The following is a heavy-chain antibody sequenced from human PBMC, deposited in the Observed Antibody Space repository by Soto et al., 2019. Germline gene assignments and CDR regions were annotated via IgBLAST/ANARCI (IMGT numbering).Heavy chain of an antibody. V-gene: IGHV5-51*01. CDR3: ARFGAPSFVQNWFDS. J-gene: IGHJ5*01. CDR2: IFPMNSDT. D-gene: IGHD3-10*01. CDR1: GYDFPGYW. Sequence: PGESLKISCRGSGYDFPGYWIAWVRQMPGKGLEWMGIIFPMNSDTRYSPSFQGQVTISADKSIKTAYLQWSSLRASDTAIYYCARFGAPSFVQNWFDSWGQGTLVTVSS.